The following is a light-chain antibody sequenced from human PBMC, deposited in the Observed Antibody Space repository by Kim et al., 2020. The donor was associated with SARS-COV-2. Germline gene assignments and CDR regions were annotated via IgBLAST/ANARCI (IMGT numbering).Light chain of an antibody. CDR3: QVWDSSTWV. CDR2: RNT. CDR1: NIVTKN. J-gene: IGLJ3*02. V-gene: IGLV3-9*01. Sequence: VALGQTARITCGGNNIVTKNGHWYQQKPGQAPVLVMYRNTNRPSGIPERFSGSNSGNTATLTISRAQAGDEADYYCQVWDSSTWVFGGGTQLTVL.